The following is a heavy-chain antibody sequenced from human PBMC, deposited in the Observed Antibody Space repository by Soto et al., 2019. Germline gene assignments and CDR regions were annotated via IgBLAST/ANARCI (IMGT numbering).Heavy chain of an antibody. V-gene: IGHV1-69*01. J-gene: IGHJ6*02. Sequence: QVQLVQSGAEVKKPGSSVKVSCKASGGTFSSYAISWVRQAPGQGLEWMGGIIPIFGAANYAQKFQGRVTITADESTTTAYMELSSLRSEDTAVYYCARVMVASRRPEAYHYYGLDVWGQGTTVTVSS. D-gene: IGHD2-8*01. CDR1: GGTFSSYA. CDR3: ARVMVASRRPEAYHYYGLDV. CDR2: IIPIFGAA.